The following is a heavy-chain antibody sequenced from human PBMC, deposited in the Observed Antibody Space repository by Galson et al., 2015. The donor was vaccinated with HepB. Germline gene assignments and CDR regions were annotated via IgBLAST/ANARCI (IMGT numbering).Heavy chain of an antibody. CDR2: IIPILGIA. V-gene: IGHV1-69*04. D-gene: IGHD6-13*01. J-gene: IGHJ5*02. Sequence: SVKVSCKASGGTSSSYAISWVRQAPGQGLEWMGRIIPILGIANYAQKFQGRVTITADKSTSTAYMELSSLRSEDTAVYYCARSIAAAERWFDPWGQGTLVTVSS. CDR3: ARSIAAAERWFDP. CDR1: GGTSSSYA.